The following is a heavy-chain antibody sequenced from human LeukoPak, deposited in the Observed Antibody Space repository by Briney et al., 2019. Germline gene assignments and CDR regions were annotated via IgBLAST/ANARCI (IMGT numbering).Heavy chain of an antibody. Sequence: SETLSLTCTVSGGSLSSSSYYWGWIRQPPGKGLEWIGSIYYSGSTYYNPSLKSRVTISVDTSKNQFSLKLSSVTAADTAVYYCARYSRSGGDYWGQGTLVTVSS. CDR3: ARYSRSGGDY. J-gene: IGHJ4*02. D-gene: IGHD6-13*01. CDR2: IYYSGST. CDR1: GGSLSSSSYY. V-gene: IGHV4-39*01.